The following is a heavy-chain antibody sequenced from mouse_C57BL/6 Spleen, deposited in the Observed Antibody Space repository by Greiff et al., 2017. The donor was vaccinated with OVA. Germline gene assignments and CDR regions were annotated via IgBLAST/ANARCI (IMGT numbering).Heavy chain of an antibody. CDR3: TRHYYGSSWYFDV. Sequence: VQLQQSGAELVRPGASVTLSCKASGYTFTDYEMHWVKQTPVHGLEWIGAIDPETGGTAYNQKFKGKAILTADKSSSTAYMELRSLTSEDSAVYYCTRHYYGSSWYFDVWGTGTTVTVSS. CDR2: IDPETGGT. D-gene: IGHD1-1*01. CDR1: GYTFTDYE. J-gene: IGHJ1*03. V-gene: IGHV1-15*01.